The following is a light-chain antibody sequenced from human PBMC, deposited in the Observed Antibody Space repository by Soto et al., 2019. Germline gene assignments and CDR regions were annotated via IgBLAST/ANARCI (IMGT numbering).Light chain of an antibody. CDR3: QQYNNWPPIT. CDR2: YAS. V-gene: IGKV3-15*01. CDR1: QSVRNN. Sequence: EIMMTQSPATLSVSPGERATLSCRASQSVRNNLAWYQQRRGQAPRLLMYYASTRATGVPARFSGSGSGTEFTLTISSLQSEYSALCYCQQYNNWPPITFGQGTRLEIK. J-gene: IGKJ5*01.